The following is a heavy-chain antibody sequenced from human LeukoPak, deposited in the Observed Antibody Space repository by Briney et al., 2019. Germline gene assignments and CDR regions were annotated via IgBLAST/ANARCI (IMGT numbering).Heavy chain of an antibody. D-gene: IGHD3-10*01. Sequence: PGGSLRFSCAASGFTFSSYEMNWVRQAPGKGLEWVSYISSSGSTIYYADSVKGRFTISRDNAKNSLYLQMNSLRAEDTAVYYCARLNYGSGSYDYWGQGTLVTVSS. CDR2: ISSSGSTI. CDR1: GFTFSSYE. J-gene: IGHJ4*02. CDR3: ARLNYGSGSYDY. V-gene: IGHV3-48*03.